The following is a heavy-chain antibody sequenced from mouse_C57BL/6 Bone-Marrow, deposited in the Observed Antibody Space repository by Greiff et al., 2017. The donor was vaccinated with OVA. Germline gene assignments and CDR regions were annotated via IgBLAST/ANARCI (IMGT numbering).Heavy chain of an antibody. J-gene: IGHJ2*01. Sequence: QVQLQQSGAELVRPGTSVKVSCKASGYAFTNYLIEWVKQRPGQGLEWIGVINPGSGGTNYNEKFKGKATLTADKSSSTAYMQLSSLTSEDSAVYFCARYDLYFDYWGQGTTLTVSS. V-gene: IGHV1-54*01. CDR1: GYAFTNYL. D-gene: IGHD2-3*01. CDR3: ARYDLYFDY. CDR2: INPGSGGT.